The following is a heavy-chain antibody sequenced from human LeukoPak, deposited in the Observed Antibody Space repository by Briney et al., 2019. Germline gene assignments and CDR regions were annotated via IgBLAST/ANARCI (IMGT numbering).Heavy chain of an antibody. J-gene: IGHJ4*02. D-gene: IGHD6-19*01. CDR2: IYFTGST. CDR1: GDSISNYY. CDR3: ARGAGWYHY. Sequence: PSETLPLTCTVSGDSISNYYWSWLRQPPGKGLEWIGYIYFTGSTNYNPSLKTRVTISLDTSKNQFSLNLRSVTSADTAMYYCARGAGWYHYWGQGSLVTVSS. V-gene: IGHV4-59*01.